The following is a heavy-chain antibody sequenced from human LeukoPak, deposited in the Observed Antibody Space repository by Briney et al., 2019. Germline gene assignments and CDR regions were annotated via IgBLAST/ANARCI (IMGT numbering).Heavy chain of an antibody. CDR1: GFTFSYYN. V-gene: IGHV3-21*01. J-gene: IGHJ4*02. D-gene: IGHD4-17*01. CDR3: ARDPWTNYGDYVRFDY. Sequence: GGSLRLSCAASGFTFSYYNMNWVRQAPGKGLEWVSSISGSSTYIYYADSVKGRFTISRGNAKNSLYLEMNSLRAEDTAVYYCARDPWTNYGDYVRFDYWGQGTLVTVSS. CDR2: ISGSSTYI.